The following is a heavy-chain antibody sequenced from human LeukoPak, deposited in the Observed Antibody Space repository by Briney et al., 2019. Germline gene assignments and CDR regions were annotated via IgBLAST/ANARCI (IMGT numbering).Heavy chain of an antibody. D-gene: IGHD4-17*01. V-gene: IGHV3-7*03. Sequence: PGGSLRLSCAATGFTFSSYWMSWVRQAPGKGLEWVANIKRDGSEIYYVDSVKGRFTISRDNAKNSLYLHMNSLRPEDTAVYYCARDMAGPDYGAPSYWGQGTLVTVSS. CDR1: GFTFSSYW. CDR3: ARDMAGPDYGAPSY. J-gene: IGHJ4*02. CDR2: IKRDGSEI.